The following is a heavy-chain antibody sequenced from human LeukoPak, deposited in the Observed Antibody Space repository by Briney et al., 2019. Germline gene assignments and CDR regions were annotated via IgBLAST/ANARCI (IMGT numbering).Heavy chain of an antibody. V-gene: IGHV4-59*01. J-gene: IGHJ4*02. CDR3: ARGTYRYFDY. Sequence: SETLSLTCTVSGGSMSSYYWSWIRQPPGKGLEWIGYMSYSGSTNYNPFLKSRVTISVDTSKNQFSLKLRSVTAADTAVYYCARGTYRYFDYWGQGTLVTVSS. CDR2: MSYSGST. CDR1: GGSMSSYY. D-gene: IGHD1-26*01.